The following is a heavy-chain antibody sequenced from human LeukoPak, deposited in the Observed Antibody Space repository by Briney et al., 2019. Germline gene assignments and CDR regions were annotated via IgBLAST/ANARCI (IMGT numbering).Heavy chain of an antibody. CDR3: AREGRLGALYGMDV. Sequence: PGGSLRLSCSVSGFSFSSYALHWVRQAPGKALEYVSSISNDGGSTYYADSVKGRSTISRDNSKNTLYLQMNSLRAEDTAVYYCAREGRLGALYGMDVWGQGTTVTVSS. CDR1: GFSFSSYA. D-gene: IGHD1-26*01. J-gene: IGHJ6*02. V-gene: IGHV3-64*04. CDR2: ISNDGGST.